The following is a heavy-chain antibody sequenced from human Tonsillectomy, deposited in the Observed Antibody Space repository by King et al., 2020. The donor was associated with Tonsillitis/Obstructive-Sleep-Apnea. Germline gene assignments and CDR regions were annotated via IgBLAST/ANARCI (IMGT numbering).Heavy chain of an antibody. Sequence: QLVQSGAEVKKPGSSVKVSCKASGGTFSSYAISWVRQAPGQGLEWMGGIIPIFGTANYAQKFQGRVTITADESTSTAYMELSSLRSEDTAGYYCATSEALKYCSGGSCYPNWFDPWGQGTLVTVSS. V-gene: IGHV1-69*01. CDR1: GGTFSSYA. CDR3: ATSEALKYCSGGSCYPNWFDP. D-gene: IGHD2-15*01. CDR2: IIPIFGTA. J-gene: IGHJ5*02.